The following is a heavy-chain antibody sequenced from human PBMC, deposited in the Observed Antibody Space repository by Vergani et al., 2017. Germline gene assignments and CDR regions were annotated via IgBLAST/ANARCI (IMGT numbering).Heavy chain of an antibody. CDR2: SNAGNGNT. D-gene: IGHD2-2*01. Sequence: QVQLVQSGAEVKKPGASVKVSCKASGYTFTSYAMHWVRQAPGQRLEWMGWSNAGNGNTKYSQEFQGRVTITRDTSASTAYMELSSLRSEDMAVYYCARDPALIVVVPAATCTGMDVWGQGTTVTVSS. CDR3: ARDPALIVVVPAATCTGMDV. J-gene: IGHJ6*02. CDR1: GYTFTSYA. V-gene: IGHV1-3*02.